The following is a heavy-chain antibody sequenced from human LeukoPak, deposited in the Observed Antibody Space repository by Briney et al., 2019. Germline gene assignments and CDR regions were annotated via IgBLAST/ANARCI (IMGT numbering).Heavy chain of an antibody. CDR2: IRSKANSYAT. CDR1: GFTLSGSA. CDR3: TRGADTILVNWFDP. Sequence: GGSLRLSCAASGFTLSGSAMHWVRQASGKGLEWVGRIRSKANSYATAYAASVKGRFTISRDDSKNTAYLQMNSLKTEDTAVYYCTRGADTILVNWFDPWGQGTLVTVSS. V-gene: IGHV3-73*01. D-gene: IGHD2/OR15-2a*01. J-gene: IGHJ5*02.